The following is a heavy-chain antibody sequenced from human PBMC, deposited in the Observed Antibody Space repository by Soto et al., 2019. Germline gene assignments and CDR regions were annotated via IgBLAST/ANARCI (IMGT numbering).Heavy chain of an antibody. D-gene: IGHD2-8*01. CDR2: ISAYNGNT. J-gene: IGHJ5*02. CDR1: GYTFTSYG. V-gene: IGHV1-18*01. CDR3: ARVPLGYCTNGVCYSWWFDP. Sequence: GASVKVSCKASGYTFTSYGISWVRQAPGQGLEWMGWISAYNGNTNYAQKLQGRVTMTTGTSTSTAYMELRSLRSDDTAVYYCARVPLGYCTNGVCYSWWFDPWGQGTLVTVSS.